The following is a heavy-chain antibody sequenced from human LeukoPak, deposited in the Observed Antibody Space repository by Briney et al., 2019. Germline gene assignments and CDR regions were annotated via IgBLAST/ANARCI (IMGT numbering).Heavy chain of an antibody. D-gene: IGHD5-12*01. CDR2: INHSGST. Sequence: SETLSLTCAVYGGSFSGYYWSWIRQPPGKGLEWIGEINHSGSTNYNPSLKSRVTISVDTSKNQFSLKLSSVTAADTAVYYCARVVSLRGYSGYYHDAFDIWGQGTMVTVSS. V-gene: IGHV4-34*01. CDR1: GGSFSGYY. CDR3: ARVVSLRGYSGYYHDAFDI. J-gene: IGHJ3*02.